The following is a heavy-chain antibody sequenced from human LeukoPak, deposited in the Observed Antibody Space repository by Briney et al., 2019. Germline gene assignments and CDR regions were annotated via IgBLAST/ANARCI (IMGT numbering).Heavy chain of an antibody. J-gene: IGHJ4*02. V-gene: IGHV1-2*02. D-gene: IGHD4-17*01. CDR1: GGTFSSYA. Sequence: GASVKVSCKASGGTFSSYAISWVRQAPGQGLEWMGWINPNSGATKSAQKFQGRVTMTRDTSISTAYMELSRLRSDDTAVYYCARDMLPMTTVTTPGDYWGQGTLVTVSS. CDR2: INPNSGAT. CDR3: ARDMLPMTTVTTPGDY.